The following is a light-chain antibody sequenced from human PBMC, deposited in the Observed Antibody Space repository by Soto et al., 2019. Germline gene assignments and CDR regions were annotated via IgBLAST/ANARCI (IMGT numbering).Light chain of an antibody. CDR2: GAS. Sequence: EFVLTQSPGTLSLSPGERATLSCSASQSFGSTSLAWYQQKPGQSPRLLINGASSRATGIPDRFIGSGCGTYFILTISRLEHEDFGVYYCQQYGSSPSGRFGQGTKVEI. CDR1: QSFGSTS. V-gene: IGKV3-20*01. J-gene: IGKJ1*01. CDR3: QQYGSSPSGR.